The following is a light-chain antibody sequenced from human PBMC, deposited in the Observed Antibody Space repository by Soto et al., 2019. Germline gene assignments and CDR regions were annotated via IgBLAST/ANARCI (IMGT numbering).Light chain of an antibody. CDR2: GAS. J-gene: IGKJ1*01. CDR1: RDISNS. V-gene: IGKV1-12*01. Sequence: DIQMTQSPSSVSASVGDRVTITWRASRDISNSLAWYQQTPGKAPKLLLRGASSLHRGVPSRFSGGGAGTEFTLTISSLQPGDFATYYCQQTSAFPRTFGQGTKVDIK. CDR3: QQTSAFPRT.